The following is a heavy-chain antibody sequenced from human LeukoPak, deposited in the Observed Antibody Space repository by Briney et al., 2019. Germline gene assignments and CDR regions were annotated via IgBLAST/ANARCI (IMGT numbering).Heavy chain of an antibody. V-gene: IGHV1-2*02. CDR3: ARLKRYYDFWTPGMDV. Sequence: GASVKVSCKASGYTFTGYYMRWVRQAPGQGLEWMGWINPNSGGTNYAQKFQGRVTVTRDTSIRTAYMELSRLRSDDTAVYYCARLKRYYDFWTPGMDVWGQGTTVTVSS. D-gene: IGHD3-3*01. CDR2: INPNSGGT. J-gene: IGHJ6*02. CDR1: GYTFTGYY.